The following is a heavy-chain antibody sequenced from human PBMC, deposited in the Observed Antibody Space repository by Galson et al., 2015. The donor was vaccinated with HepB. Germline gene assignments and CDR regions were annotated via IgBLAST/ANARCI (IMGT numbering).Heavy chain of an antibody. V-gene: IGHV3-74*01. D-gene: IGHD6-19*01. Sequence: SLRLSCAASGFTFSSYWMSWVRQAPGKGLVWVSRINSDGSSISYADSVKGRFTISRDNAKNTLYLQMNRLRVEDTAVYYCARWAVLLHDAFDIWGQGTLVTVSS. CDR3: ARWAVLLHDAFDI. CDR2: INSDGSSI. J-gene: IGHJ3*02. CDR1: GFTFSSYW.